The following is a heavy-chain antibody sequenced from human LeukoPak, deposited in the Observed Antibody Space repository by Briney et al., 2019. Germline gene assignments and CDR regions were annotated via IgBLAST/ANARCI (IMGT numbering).Heavy chain of an antibody. CDR1: GFTFDDYA. V-gene: IGHV3-9*01. CDR3: ANLEWLTPHYFDY. J-gene: IGHJ4*02. CDR2: ISWNSGSI. D-gene: IGHD5-12*01. Sequence: GGSLRLSCAASGFTFDDYAMHWVRQAPGKGLEWVSGISWNSGSIGYADSVKGRFTISRDNAKNSPYLQMNSLRAEDTAVYYCANLEWLTPHYFDYWGQGTLVTVSS.